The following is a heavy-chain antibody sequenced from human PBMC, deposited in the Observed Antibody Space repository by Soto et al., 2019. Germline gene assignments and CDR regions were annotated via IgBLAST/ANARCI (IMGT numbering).Heavy chain of an antibody. Sequence: PSETLSLTCTVSGGSISSYYWSWIRQPPGKGLEWIVYIYYSGSTNYNPSLKSRVTISVDTSKNQFSLKLSSVTAADTAVYYCARDPSPYSSSWFGWFDPWGQGTLVTV. J-gene: IGHJ5*02. CDR3: ARDPSPYSSSWFGWFDP. V-gene: IGHV4-59*01. D-gene: IGHD6-13*01. CDR2: IYYSGST. CDR1: GGSISSYY.